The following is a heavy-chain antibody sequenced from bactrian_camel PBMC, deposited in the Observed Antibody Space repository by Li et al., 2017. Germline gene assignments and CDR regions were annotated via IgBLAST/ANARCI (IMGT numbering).Heavy chain of an antibody. D-gene: IGHD5*01. CDR1: VFTGSSYC. V-gene: IGHV3S26*01. CDR2: IGSDGVT. J-gene: IGHJ4*01. Sequence: HVQLVESGEGSVQAGGSLRLSCDTSVFTGSSYCMGWFHQPLNIRAGVAVIGSDGVTSYADSVKGRFTISKDNANNTVYLQMNSLKPEDTAMYYCAASLGKTYCHAAFFLTRSRPNFGQMGQGTQVTVS.